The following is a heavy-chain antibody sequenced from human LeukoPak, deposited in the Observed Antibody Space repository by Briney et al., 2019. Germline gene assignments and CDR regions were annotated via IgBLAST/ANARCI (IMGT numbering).Heavy chain of an antibody. V-gene: IGHV3-23*01. Sequence: GGSLRLSCAASGFTFSSYAMSWVRQAPGKGLEWVSAISGSGGSTYYADSVKGRFTISRDNSKNTLYLQMNSLRAEDTAVYYCAKLRTYYDSSGYLYYFDYWGQGTLVTVSS. J-gene: IGHJ4*02. D-gene: IGHD3-22*01. CDR2: ISGSGGST. CDR1: GFTFSSYA. CDR3: AKLRTYYDSSGYLYYFDY.